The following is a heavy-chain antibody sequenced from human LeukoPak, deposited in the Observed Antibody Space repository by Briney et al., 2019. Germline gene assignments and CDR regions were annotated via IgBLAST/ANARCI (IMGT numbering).Heavy chain of an antibody. J-gene: IGHJ4*02. V-gene: IGHV3-23*01. CDR2: INGGGVNT. CDR3: ARDYCGGDCFPDY. D-gene: IGHD2-21*02. CDR1: GFTFSSYA. Sequence: GGSLRLSCAASGFTFSSYAMSWVRQAPGKGLEWVSTINGGGVNTHYADSVGGRFTISRDNSKNTVFLQMNSLRAEDTAVYYCARDYCGGDCFPDYWGQGTLVTVSS.